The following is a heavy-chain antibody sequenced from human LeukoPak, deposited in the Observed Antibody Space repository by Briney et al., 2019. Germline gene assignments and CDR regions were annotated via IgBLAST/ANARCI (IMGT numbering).Heavy chain of an antibody. V-gene: IGHV4-39*07. CDR1: GVSIKANSDY. J-gene: IGHJ5*02. D-gene: IGHD5-12*01. CDR2: IYHVGGT. Sequence: SETLSLTCNVSGVSIKANSDYWGWLRQPPGKGLEWIGSIYHVGGTYYNPSLKSRVTVSIDTSKNQFSLRLTSVTAADTAIYYCARDGRSGYEDLWGPGTLVTVSS. CDR3: ARDGRSGYEDL.